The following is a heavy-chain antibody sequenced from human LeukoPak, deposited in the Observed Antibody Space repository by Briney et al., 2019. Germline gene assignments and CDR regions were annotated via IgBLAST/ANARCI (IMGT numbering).Heavy chain of an antibody. CDR3: AREGLNMVRGVIPKEAWGWFDP. CDR2: IYTSGST. Sequence: PSETLSLTCTVSGGSISSYYWSWIRQPAGKGLEWIGRIYTSGSTNYNPSLKSRVTMSVDTSQNHFSLKLSSVTAADTAVYYCAREGLNMVRGVIPKEAWGWFDPWGQGTLVTVSS. V-gene: IGHV4-4*07. CDR1: GGSISSYY. J-gene: IGHJ5*02. D-gene: IGHD3-10*01.